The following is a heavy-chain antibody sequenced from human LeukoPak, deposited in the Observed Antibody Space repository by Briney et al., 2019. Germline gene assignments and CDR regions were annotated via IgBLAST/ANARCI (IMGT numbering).Heavy chain of an antibody. D-gene: IGHD1-20*01. J-gene: IGHJ1*01. CDR3: VQNIPGSIEH. CDR1: GGSISSGGYS. Sequence: SETLSLTCTVSGGSISSGGYSWLWIRQHPGQGLEWIGNIYYSGTTYYNPSLKSRVTISIDTSKSQFSLRLSSVTAADTAVYYCVQNIPGSIEHWGQGTLVTVSS. V-gene: IGHV4-39*01. CDR2: IYYSGTT.